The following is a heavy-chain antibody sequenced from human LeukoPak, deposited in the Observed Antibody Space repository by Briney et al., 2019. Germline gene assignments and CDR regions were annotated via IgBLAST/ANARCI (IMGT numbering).Heavy chain of an antibody. J-gene: IGHJ6*02. CDR3: ARARNYYYYLDV. Sequence: SETLSLTCTVSGDSVSSGSYSWSRIRQPPGKGLEWIGYIFYRGSTSYNPSLKSRLTISADSSKNQFSLRLSSVTAADTAVYYCARARNYYYYLDVWGQGTTVTVSS. CDR1: GDSVSSGSYS. CDR2: IFYRGST. V-gene: IGHV4-61*01.